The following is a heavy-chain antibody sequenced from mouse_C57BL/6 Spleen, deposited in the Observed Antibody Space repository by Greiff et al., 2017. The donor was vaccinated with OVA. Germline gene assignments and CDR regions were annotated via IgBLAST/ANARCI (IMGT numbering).Heavy chain of an antibody. CDR1: GYTFTSYW. J-gene: IGHJ2*01. CDR2: IDPSDSYT. Sequence: QVQLQQPGAELVMPGASVKLSCKASGYTFTSYWMHWVKQRPGQGLEWIGEIDPSDSYTNYNQKFKGKSTLTVDKSSSTAYMQLSSLTSEDSAVYYCARFYYEYDGGFDYWGQGTTLTVSS. D-gene: IGHD2-4*01. V-gene: IGHV1-69*01. CDR3: ARFYYEYDGGFDY.